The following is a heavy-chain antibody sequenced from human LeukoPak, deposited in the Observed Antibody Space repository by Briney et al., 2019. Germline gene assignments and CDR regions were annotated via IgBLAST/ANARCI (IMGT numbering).Heavy chain of an antibody. CDR1: GYTFTSYG. Sequence: SVKVSCKASGYTFTSYGITWVRQAPGQGLEWMGGIIPIFGTANYAQKFQGRVTITTDESTSTAYMELSSLRSEDTAVYYCASGGQYGDYVERFDYWGQGTLVTVSS. CDR3: ASGGQYGDYVERFDY. CDR2: IIPIFGTA. V-gene: IGHV1-69*05. J-gene: IGHJ4*02. D-gene: IGHD4-17*01.